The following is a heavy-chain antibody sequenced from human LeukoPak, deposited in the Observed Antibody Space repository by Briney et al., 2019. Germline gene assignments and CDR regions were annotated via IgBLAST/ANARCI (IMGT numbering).Heavy chain of an antibody. Sequence: PGGSLRLSCAASGFTFSSYEMNWVRQAPGKGLEWVSYISSSGSTIYYADSVKGRFTISRDNAKNSLYLQMNSLRAEDTAVYYCARDRYGVHPKIFDYWGQGTLVTVSS. CDR3: ARDRYGVHPKIFDY. V-gene: IGHV3-48*03. CDR2: ISSSGSTI. CDR1: GFTFSSYE. D-gene: IGHD4-17*01. J-gene: IGHJ4*02.